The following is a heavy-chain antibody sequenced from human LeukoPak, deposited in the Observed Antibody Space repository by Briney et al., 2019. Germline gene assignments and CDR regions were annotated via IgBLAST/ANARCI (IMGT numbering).Heavy chain of an antibody. CDR1: GGSISSYY. Sequence: SETLSLTCTVSGGSISSYYWSWIRQPAGKGLEWIGRIYTSGSTNYNPSLKSRVTMSVDTSKNQFSLKLSSVTAADTAVYYCARDRTDITIFGVVITHFAYWGQGNLVTVSS. J-gene: IGHJ4*02. D-gene: IGHD3-3*01. CDR3: ARDRTDITIFGVVITHFAY. CDR2: IYTSGST. V-gene: IGHV4-4*07.